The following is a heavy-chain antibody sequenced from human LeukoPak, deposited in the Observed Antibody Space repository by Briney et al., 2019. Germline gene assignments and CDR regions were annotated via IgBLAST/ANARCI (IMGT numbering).Heavy chain of an antibody. V-gene: IGHV1-2*05. CDR3: ARDLRSGSVRFDY. D-gene: IGHD3-10*01. CDR2: INPNSGGT. J-gene: IGHJ4*02. Sequence: ASVKVSCKASGYTFTGYYMHWERQAPGQGLEWMGRINPNSGGTNYAQKFQGRVTMTRDTSTSTVYMELSGLTSEDTGVYYCARDLRSGSVRFDYWGQGTLVTVSS. CDR1: GYTFTGYY.